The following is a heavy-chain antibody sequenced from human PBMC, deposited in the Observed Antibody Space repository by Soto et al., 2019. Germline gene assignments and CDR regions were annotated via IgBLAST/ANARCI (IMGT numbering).Heavy chain of an antibody. J-gene: IGHJ4*02. D-gene: IGHD3-22*01. CDR2: ISGSGGST. CDR1: GFTFSSYA. Sequence: EVQLLESGGGLVQPGGSLRLSCAASGFTFSSYAMSWVRQAPGKGLEWVSAISGSGGSTYYADSVKGRFTISRDNSKNTLYLQMNSLRAEDTAVYYCARGSQYYYDGSGPLDCWGQGTLVTVSS. V-gene: IGHV3-23*01. CDR3: ARGSQYYYDGSGPLDC.